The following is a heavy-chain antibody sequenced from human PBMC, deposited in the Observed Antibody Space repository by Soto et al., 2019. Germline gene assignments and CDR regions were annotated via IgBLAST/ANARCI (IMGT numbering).Heavy chain of an antibody. CDR2: IIPTFGSA. D-gene: IGHD6-13*01. CDR1: GDTFSRYA. Sequence: SVKVSCKASGDTFSRYAMSWVRQAPGQGLEWMGGIIPTFGSANYAQKFQGRVTITADKSTRTAYMELSSLRSDDTAVYYCATQMRLAAAVLDHWGQGTLVTVSS. CDR3: ATQMRLAAAVLDH. V-gene: IGHV1-69*06. J-gene: IGHJ4*02.